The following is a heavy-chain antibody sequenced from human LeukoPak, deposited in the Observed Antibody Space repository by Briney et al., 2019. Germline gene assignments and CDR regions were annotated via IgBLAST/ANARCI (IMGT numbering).Heavy chain of an antibody. CDR1: GFTFGDYA. Sequence: GRSLRLSCTASGFTFGDYAMSWVRQAPGKGLEWVGFIRSKAYGGTTEYAASVKGRFTISRDDSKSIAYLQMNSLRAEDTAVYYCARDSPTDDYGDYYYYGMDVWGQGTTVTVSS. J-gene: IGHJ6*02. CDR3: ARDSPTDDYGDYYYYGMDV. V-gene: IGHV3-49*04. D-gene: IGHD4-17*01. CDR2: IRSKAYGGTT.